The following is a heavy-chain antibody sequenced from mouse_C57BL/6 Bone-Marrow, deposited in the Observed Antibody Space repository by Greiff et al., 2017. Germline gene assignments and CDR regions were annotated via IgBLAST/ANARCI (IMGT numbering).Heavy chain of an antibody. CDR1: GYTFTSYW. J-gene: IGHJ1*03. CDR3: VRVVGFYWYFDV. V-gene: IGHV1-52*01. Sequence: QVQLQQPGAELVRPGSSVKLSCKASGYTFTSYWMHWVKQRPIQGLEWIGNIDPSDSETHYNQKFKDKATLTVDKSSSTAYMQLSSLTSEDSAVYYSVRVVGFYWYFDVWGTETTVTVSS. CDR2: IDPSDSET.